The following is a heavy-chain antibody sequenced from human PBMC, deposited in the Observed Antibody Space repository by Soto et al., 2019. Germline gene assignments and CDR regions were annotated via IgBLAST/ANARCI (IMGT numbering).Heavy chain of an antibody. CDR3: ARDDVLCDGGRCYGVPLDV. J-gene: IGHJ6*04. CDR1: GFTFSNYE. Sequence: PGGSLRLSCAASGFTFSNYEMHWVRQAPGKRMDNVSGISNNGAHTDYAKSVKGRFTISRDTSENTVHLQMDSLRAEDTAVYYCARDDVLCDGGRCYGVPLDVWGKGTTVTVSS. CDR2: ISNNGAHT. V-gene: IGHV3-64*01. D-gene: IGHD2-15*01.